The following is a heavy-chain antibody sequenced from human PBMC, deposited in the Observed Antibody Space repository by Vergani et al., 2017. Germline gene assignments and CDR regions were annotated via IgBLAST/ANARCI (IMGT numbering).Heavy chain of an antibody. V-gene: IGHV3-20*01. CDR1: GFRFDQFG. J-gene: IGHJ6*03. Sequence: EVELVDSGGKVVRPGGSLRLSCVASGFRFDQFGMMWVRQSPGKGPEWVAGISFNGLTVGYAESVEGRFTVSRDNSKKSLFLQMSNVRAEDTASYHCARGGLYSFYYCMNVWGNGTTVKVSS. CDR3: ARGGLYSFYYCMNV. D-gene: IGHD2/OR15-2a*01. CDR2: ISFNGLTV.